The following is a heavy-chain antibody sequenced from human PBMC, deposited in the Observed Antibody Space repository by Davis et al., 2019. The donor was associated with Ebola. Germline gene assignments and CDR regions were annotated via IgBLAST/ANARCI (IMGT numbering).Heavy chain of an antibody. D-gene: IGHD3-10*02. Sequence: GESLKISCAASGFSVSDNFMSWVRQAPGRGLEWVSIIYDGGTTYYADSVKGRFTISRDTSKNTLYLQMNSLRVEDTAVYYCARDNRPMGMFDFWYFDLWGRGTLVTVSS. CDR1: GFSVSDNF. J-gene: IGHJ2*01. CDR3: ARDNRPMGMFDFWYFDL. CDR2: IYDGGTT. V-gene: IGHV3-53*01.